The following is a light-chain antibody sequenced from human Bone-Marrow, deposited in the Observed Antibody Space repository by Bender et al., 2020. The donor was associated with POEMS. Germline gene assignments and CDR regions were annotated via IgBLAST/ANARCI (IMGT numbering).Light chain of an antibody. CDR1: NIGSKS. CDR2: YYS. V-gene: IGLV3-21*01. Sequence: SYVLTQAPSVSVAPGKTARITCGGDNIGSKSVHWYQQRPGQAPVLVISYYSDRPSGIPERFSGSNSGDTATLTISGTQAIDEADYFCQAWDSDSAIFGGGTKLTVL. CDR3: QAWDSDSAI. J-gene: IGLJ2*01.